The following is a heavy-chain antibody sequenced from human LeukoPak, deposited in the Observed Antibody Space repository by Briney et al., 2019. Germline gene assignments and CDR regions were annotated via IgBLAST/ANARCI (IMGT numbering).Heavy chain of an antibody. V-gene: IGHV3-15*01. Sequence: GRSLRISCAASGFTFSNAWMSWVLQAPGKGLERVGRIKSKTDDGTPDYAAPVNGRFTILRDDSKNTIHLQMNSLKTEYTATYYCTPRATFDPWGQGTLVTVSS. CDR1: GFTFSNAW. CDR3: TPRATFDP. CDR2: IKSKTDDGTP. J-gene: IGHJ5*02.